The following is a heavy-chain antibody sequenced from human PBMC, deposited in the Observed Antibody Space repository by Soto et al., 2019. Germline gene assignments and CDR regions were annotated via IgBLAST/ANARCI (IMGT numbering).Heavy chain of an antibody. V-gene: IGHV3-23*01. CDR3: AREARYDRGVYHYEGIDY. D-gene: IGHD3-22*01. J-gene: IGHJ4*02. Sequence: EVQLLQSGGGLAQPGGSLTLSCAASGFSFSDYSMNWVRRAPGKGLEWVSAFSAGGDYRHYADSVKGRFTISRDNSKNTLFLQRNSLRAEDTARYYCAREARYDRGVYHYEGIDYWGQGTLVTVSS. CDR2: FSAGGDYR. CDR1: GFSFSDYS.